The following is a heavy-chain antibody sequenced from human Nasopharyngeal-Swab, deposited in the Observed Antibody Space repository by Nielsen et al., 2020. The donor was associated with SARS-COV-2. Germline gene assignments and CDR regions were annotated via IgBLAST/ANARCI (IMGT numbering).Heavy chain of an antibody. Sequence: GESLKISCAASGFTFSTYAMYWVRQPPAKGLEWVSIISGSGGSTYYADSVKGRFTISRDNSKNTLYLQLNSLRTEDTAVYYCAKDSGQELAELDSWGQGTLVTVSS. CDR1: GFTFSTYA. V-gene: IGHV3-23*01. D-gene: IGHD6-13*01. CDR3: AKDSGQELAELDS. CDR2: ISGSGGST. J-gene: IGHJ4*02.